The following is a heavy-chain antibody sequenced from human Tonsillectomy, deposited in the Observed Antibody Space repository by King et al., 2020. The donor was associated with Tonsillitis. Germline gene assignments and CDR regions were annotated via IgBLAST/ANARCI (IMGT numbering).Heavy chain of an antibody. CDR2: THPNGGGT. Sequence: QLVQSGAEVKKPGASVKVSCKASGYTFTGHYMHWVRQAPGQGLEWMGWTHPNGGGTKYAQKFQGRVTMTRDTSISTAHMELSRLRSDDTAVYYCARGDRYSDYDSLDYWGQGTLVTVSS. V-gene: IGHV1-2*02. CDR1: GYTFTGHY. D-gene: IGHD5-12*01. J-gene: IGHJ4*02. CDR3: ARGDRYSDYDSLDY.